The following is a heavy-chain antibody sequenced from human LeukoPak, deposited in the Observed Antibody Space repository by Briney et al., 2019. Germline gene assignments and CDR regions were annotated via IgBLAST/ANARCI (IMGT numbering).Heavy chain of an antibody. J-gene: IGHJ1*01. CDR3: ARGRPQRGYFQH. V-gene: IGHV4-34*01. Sequence: SETLSLTCAVYGGSFSGYYWSWIRQPPGKGLEWIGEINHSGSTNYNPSLKSRVTISADTSKNQFSLKLSSVTAADAAVYYCARGRPQRGYFQHWGQGTLVTVSS. CDR1: GGSFSGYY. CDR2: INHSGST.